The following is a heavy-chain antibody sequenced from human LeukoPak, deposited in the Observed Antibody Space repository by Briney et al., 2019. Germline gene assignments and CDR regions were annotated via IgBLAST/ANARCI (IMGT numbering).Heavy chain of an antibody. J-gene: IGHJ6*02. CDR3: ARDALLRFLEWLPYYYYYYSMDV. CDR2: ISGSGGST. CDR1: GFTFSSYA. Sequence: GGSLRLSCAASGFTFSSYAMSWVRQAPGKGLEWDSAISGSGGSTYYADSVKGRFTISRDNSKNTLYLQMNSLRAEDTAVYYCARDALLRFLEWLPYYYYYYSMDVWGQGTTVTVSS. D-gene: IGHD3-3*01. V-gene: IGHV3-23*01.